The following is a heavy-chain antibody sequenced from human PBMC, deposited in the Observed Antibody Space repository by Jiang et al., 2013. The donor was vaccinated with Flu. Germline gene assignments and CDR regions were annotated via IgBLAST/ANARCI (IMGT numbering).Heavy chain of an antibody. J-gene: IGHJ4*02. CDR1: GGSISSYY. CDR3: ARSDSSSWPPAGY. V-gene: IGHV4-59*01. CDR2: IYYSGST. Sequence: GSGLVKPSETLSLTCTVSGGSISSYYWSWIRQPPGEGLEWIGYIYYSGSTNYNPSLKSRVTISVDTSKNQFSLKLSSVTAADTAVYYCARSDSSSWPPAGYWGQGTLVTVSS. D-gene: IGHD6-13*01.